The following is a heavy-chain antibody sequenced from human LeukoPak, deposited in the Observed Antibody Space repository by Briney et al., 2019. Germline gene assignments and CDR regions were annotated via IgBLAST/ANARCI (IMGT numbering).Heavy chain of an antibody. CDR1: GFIFNNYW. CDR3: AKGGGDSDY. Sequence: PGGSLRLSCAASGFIFNNYWMTWVRQAPGKGLEWVANIKEDGSKKNYVDSVKGRFTISRDNAKNSLYLQMNSLRGGDTAVYYCAKGGGDSDYWGQGTLVTVSS. CDR2: IKEDGSKK. D-gene: IGHD3-16*01. V-gene: IGHV3-7*03. J-gene: IGHJ4*02.